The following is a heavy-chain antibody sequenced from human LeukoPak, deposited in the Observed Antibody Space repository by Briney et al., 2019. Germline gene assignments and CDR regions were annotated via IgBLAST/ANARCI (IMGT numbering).Heavy chain of an antibody. V-gene: IGHV4-4*07. Sequence: SETLSLTCTVSGGSISSYYWSWIRQPGGKGLEWIGRIYTSGSTNYNPSLKGRVTISVDTSKNQLSLKLTSVTAADTALYYCARHVSSWFREFDYRGQGTLVTVSS. CDR2: IYTSGST. CDR3: ARHVSSWFREFDY. J-gene: IGHJ4*02. D-gene: IGHD6-13*01. CDR1: GGSISSYY.